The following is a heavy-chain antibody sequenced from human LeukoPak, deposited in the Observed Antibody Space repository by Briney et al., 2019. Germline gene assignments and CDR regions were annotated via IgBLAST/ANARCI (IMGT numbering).Heavy chain of an antibody. Sequence: PGGSLRLSCAVSGLTFSNYAMGWVRQAPGKGLEWVSGITGTGAETYYADSVKGRFTISRDNSKDTLYLQMDSLTAEDTAVYYCAKGDTMVRGTPTYWGQGTLVTVSS. CDR1: GLTFSNYA. V-gene: IGHV3-23*01. CDR2: ITGTGAET. D-gene: IGHD3-10*01. J-gene: IGHJ4*02. CDR3: AKGDTMVRGTPTY.